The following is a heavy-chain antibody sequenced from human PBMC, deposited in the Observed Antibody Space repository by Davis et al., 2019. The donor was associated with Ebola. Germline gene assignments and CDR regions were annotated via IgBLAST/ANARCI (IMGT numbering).Heavy chain of an antibody. V-gene: IGHV1-18*04. J-gene: IGHJ6*04. D-gene: IGHD2/OR15-2a*01. Sequence: AASVKVSCKASGYTFTNYYMHWVRQAPGQGLEWMGWISGYEDNTNYAPRFQGRITLTKDRATSTVYMELRSLTSDDTAVYYCARDLAVSSWAHFFYFGMDVWGEGTSVAVSS. CDR2: ISGYEDNT. CDR3: ARDLAVSSWAHFFYFGMDV. CDR1: GYTFTNYY.